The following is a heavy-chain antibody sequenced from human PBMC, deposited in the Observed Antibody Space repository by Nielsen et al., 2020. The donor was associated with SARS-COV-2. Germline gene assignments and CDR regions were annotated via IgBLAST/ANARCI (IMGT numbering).Heavy chain of an antibody. CDR3: ASQRSSGWQAY. Sequence: SLKISCAASGFTFSDYYMSWIRQAPGKGLEWVSYISSSGSTIYYADSVKGRFTISRDNAKNSLYLQMNSLRAEDTAVYYCASQRSSGWQAYWGQGTLVTVSS. CDR1: GFTFSDYY. V-gene: IGHV3-11*04. D-gene: IGHD6-19*01. J-gene: IGHJ4*02. CDR2: ISSSGSTI.